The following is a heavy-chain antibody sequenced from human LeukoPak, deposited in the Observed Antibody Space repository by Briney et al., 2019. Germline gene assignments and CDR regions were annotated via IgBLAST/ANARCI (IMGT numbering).Heavy chain of an antibody. CDR3: ARGKTYEIVPAVMGHHFDY. CDR1: GGSFSGYY. Sequence: PSETLSLTCAVYGGSFSGYYWSWIRQPPGKGLEWIGEINHSGSTNYNPSLKSRVTISVDTSKNQFSLKLSSVTAADTAVYYCARGKTYEIVPAVMGHHFDYWGQGTLVTVSS. CDR2: INHSGST. J-gene: IGHJ4*02. D-gene: IGHD2-2*01. V-gene: IGHV4-34*01.